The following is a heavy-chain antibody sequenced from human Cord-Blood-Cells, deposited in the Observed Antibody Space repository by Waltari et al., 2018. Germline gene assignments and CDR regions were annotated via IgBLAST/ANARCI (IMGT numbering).Heavy chain of an antibody. CDR3: ARDPQYCSSTSCKDRYFDL. D-gene: IGHD2-2*01. J-gene: IGHJ2*01. CDR1: GGTFSSYA. V-gene: IGHV1-69*01. CDR2: IIPIFGTA. Sequence: QVQLVQSGAEVKKPGSSVKVSCKGSGGTFSSYAISWVRQAPGPGLEWMGGIIPIFGTANYAQKFQGRVTITADESTSTAYMELSSLRSEDTAVYYCARDPQYCSSTSCKDRYFDLWGRGTLVTVSS.